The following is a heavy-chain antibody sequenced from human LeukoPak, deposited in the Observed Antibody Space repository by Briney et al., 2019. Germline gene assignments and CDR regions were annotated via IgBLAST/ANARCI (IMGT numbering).Heavy chain of an antibody. CDR3: AKQLGYCSNGSCYFPY. CDR1: GFTFSSSA. D-gene: IGHD2-15*01. V-gene: IGHV3-23*01. Sequence: GGSLRLSCAASGFTFSSSAMSWVRQAPGKGLEWVSAISNNGGYTYYADSVQGRFTISRDNSKSTLCLQINSLRAEDTAVYYCAKQLGYCSNGSCYFPYWGQGTLVTVSS. CDR2: ISNNGGYT. J-gene: IGHJ4*02.